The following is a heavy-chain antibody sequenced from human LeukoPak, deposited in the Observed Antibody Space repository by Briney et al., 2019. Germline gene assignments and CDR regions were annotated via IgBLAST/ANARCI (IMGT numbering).Heavy chain of an antibody. D-gene: IGHD6-13*01. CDR1: GYTFTSYY. Sequence: ASVKVSCKASGYTFTSYYMHWVRQAPGQGLEWMVIINPSGGSTSYAQKFQGRVTMTRDMSTSTVYMELSSLRSEDTAVYYCARGSSSWYENNWFDPWGQGTLVTVSS. CDR2: INPSGGST. CDR3: ARGSSSWYENNWFDP. V-gene: IGHV1-46*01. J-gene: IGHJ5*02.